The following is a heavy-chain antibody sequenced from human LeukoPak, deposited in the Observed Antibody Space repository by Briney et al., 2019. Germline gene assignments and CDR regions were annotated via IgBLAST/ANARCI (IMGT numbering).Heavy chain of an antibody. D-gene: IGHD5-18*01. J-gene: IGHJ4*02. Sequence: TGGSLRLSCAASGFTFSSYAMSWVRQAPGKGLEWVSAISGSGGSTYYADSVKGRFTISRDNSKNTLYLQMTSLRAEDTAVYYGAKDAYSYGHLDCWGQGTLVTVSS. V-gene: IGHV3-23*01. CDR2: ISGSGGST. CDR1: GFTFSSYA. CDR3: AKDAYSYGHLDC.